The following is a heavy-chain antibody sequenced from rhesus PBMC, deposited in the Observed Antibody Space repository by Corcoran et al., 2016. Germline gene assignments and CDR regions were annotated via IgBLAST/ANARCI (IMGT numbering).Heavy chain of an antibody. Sequence: QVQLQESGPGLVKPSETLSLTCAVSGYSISGGYGWSWIRQPPGKGLEWIGDTGGSSGRTNHNPSLKSRITISKDTSKNQFSRKLSSVPAAYTAVYYCARERTSYGSNLDYWGQGVLVTVSS. D-gene: IGHD4-29*01. CDR3: ARERTSYGSNLDY. CDR1: GYSISGGYG. V-gene: IGHV4-127*01. CDR2: TGGSSGRT. J-gene: IGHJ4*01.